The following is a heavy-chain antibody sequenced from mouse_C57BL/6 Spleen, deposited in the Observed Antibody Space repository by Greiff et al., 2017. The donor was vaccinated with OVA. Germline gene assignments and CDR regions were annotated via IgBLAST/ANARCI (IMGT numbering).Heavy chain of an antibody. CDR1: GYTFTEYT. Sequence: QVQLKESGAELVKPGASVKLSCKASGYTFTEYTIHWVKPRSGQGLAWIGWFYPGSGSIKYNEKFKDKATLTADKSSSTVYMELSRLTSEDSAVYFCARHEGTLTGMPWFAYWGQGTLVTVSA. D-gene: IGHD4-1*01. CDR2: FYPGSGSI. CDR3: ARHEGTLTGMPWFAY. V-gene: IGHV1-62-2*01. J-gene: IGHJ3*01.